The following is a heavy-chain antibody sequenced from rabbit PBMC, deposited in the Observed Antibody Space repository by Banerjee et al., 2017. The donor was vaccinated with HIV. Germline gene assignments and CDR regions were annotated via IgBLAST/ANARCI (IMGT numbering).Heavy chain of an antibody. Sequence: QSLEESGGDLVKPGASLTLTCTASGFSFSSSYYMCWVRQAPGKGLEWIGYIDPVFGSTYYANWVNGRFTISSHNAQNTLYLQLNSLTAADTATYFCVRGDSGWDLLGNYFNLWGPGT. V-gene: IGHV1S40*01. CDR1: GFSFSSSYY. J-gene: IGHJ4*01. D-gene: IGHD4-1*01. CDR2: IDPVFGST. CDR3: VRGDSGWDLLGNYFNL.